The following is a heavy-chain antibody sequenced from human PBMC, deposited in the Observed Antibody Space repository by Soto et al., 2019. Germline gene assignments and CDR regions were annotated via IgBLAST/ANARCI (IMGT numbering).Heavy chain of an antibody. CDR3: ARGLITGSHYSGGWYYFDS. CDR2: IYYTGTT. CDR1: GGSIRDYY. Sequence: SSETLSLTCTVSGGSIRDYYWGWIRQSPGKGLDWIGYIYYTGTTKYNPSLKSRVTISVDSSKNQFSLKLDSVTAADTAVYYCARGLITGSHYSGGWYYFDSWGQGTQVTVS. V-gene: IGHV4-59*12. J-gene: IGHJ4*02. D-gene: IGHD6-19*01.